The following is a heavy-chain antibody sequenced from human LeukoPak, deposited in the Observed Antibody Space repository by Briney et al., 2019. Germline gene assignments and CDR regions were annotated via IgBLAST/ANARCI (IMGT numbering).Heavy chain of an antibody. CDR3: AKDLSREFGELLSSPYVY. D-gene: IGHD3-10*01. CDR1: GFTFSSYN. Sequence: GGSLRLSCAASGFTFSSYNMNWVRQPPGKGLEWVAYIRYDGNNKYYADSVKGRLTISRDNSKNTLYQQMNSLRAEDTAVCYCAKDLSREFGELLSSPYVYWGQGTLVSVSS. V-gene: IGHV3-30*02. CDR2: IRYDGNNK. J-gene: IGHJ4*02.